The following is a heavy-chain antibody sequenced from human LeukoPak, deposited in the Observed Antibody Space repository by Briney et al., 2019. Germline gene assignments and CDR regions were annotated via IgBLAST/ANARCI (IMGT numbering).Heavy chain of an antibody. J-gene: IGHJ4*02. CDR1: GFTFSSYW. Sequence: GGSLRLSCAASGFTFSSYWMHWVRQAPGKGLVWVSRINTDGSSTSYADSVKGRFTISRDNAKNTLYQQMNSLRAEDTAVYYCARDRGGYYDNYFDYWGQGTLVTVSS. D-gene: IGHD3-22*01. CDR3: ARDRGGYYDNYFDY. CDR2: INTDGSST. V-gene: IGHV3-74*01.